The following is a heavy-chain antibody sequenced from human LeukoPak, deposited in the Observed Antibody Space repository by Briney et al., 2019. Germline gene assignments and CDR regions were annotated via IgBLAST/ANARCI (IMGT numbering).Heavy chain of an antibody. CDR3: ARQYYYGSGSYYDSYYFDY. V-gene: IGHV1-2*02. CDR2: INPNSGGT. J-gene: IGHJ4*02. Sequence: GASVKVSCKASGYTFTGYYTHWVRQAPGQGLEWMGWINPNSGGTNYAQKFQGRVTMTRDTSISTAYMELSRLRSDDTAVYYCARQYYYGSGSYYDSYYFDYWGQGTLVTVSS. D-gene: IGHD3-10*01. CDR1: GYTFTGYY.